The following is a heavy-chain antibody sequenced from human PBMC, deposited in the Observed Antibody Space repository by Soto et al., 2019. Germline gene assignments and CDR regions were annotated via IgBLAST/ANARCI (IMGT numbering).Heavy chain of an antibody. CDR3: VRASGDYDY. V-gene: IGHV3-74*01. D-gene: IGHD4-17*01. Sequence: GGSLRLSCAASGFTFSGYWMHWVRQAPGKGLVCVSRINGDGSSTNSADSVKGRFTTSRDNAKNTLYLQMNSLRAEDTAVYYCVRASGDYDYWGQGALVTVSS. CDR2: INGDGSST. J-gene: IGHJ4*02. CDR1: GFTFSGYW.